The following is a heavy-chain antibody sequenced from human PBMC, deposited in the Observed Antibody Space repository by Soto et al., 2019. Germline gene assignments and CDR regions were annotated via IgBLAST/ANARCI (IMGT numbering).Heavy chain of an antibody. CDR1: GGSISGSY. CDR3: ARSVAVPGAHIDY. V-gene: IGHV4-59*01. J-gene: IGHJ4*02. CDR2: VYYTGST. Sequence: SETLSLTCRVSGGSISGSYWSWIRQSPGKGLEWLGYVYYTGSTNYSPSLRSRVSISVDTSKNEFSLRLSSVTAADTAVYFCARSVAVPGAHIDYWGQGTQVTVSS. D-gene: IGHD6-19*01.